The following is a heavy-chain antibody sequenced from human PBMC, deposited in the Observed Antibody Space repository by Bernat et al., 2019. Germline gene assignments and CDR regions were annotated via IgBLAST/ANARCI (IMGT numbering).Heavy chain of an antibody. CDR2: IWWDASNT. J-gene: IGHJ4*02. CDR3: AREGWSTLAAAGTGADY. D-gene: IGHD6-13*01. Sequence: QVQLVESGGRVVQPGTSLRLSCEASGFIFSSYGMHWVRQAPGKGLEWVGVIWWDASNTHYSDAVRGRFIISRDDSKNTLFLQMNILRGDDTAIYYCAREGWSTLAAAGTGADYRGQGTLVSVSS. V-gene: IGHV3-33*01. CDR1: GFIFSSYG.